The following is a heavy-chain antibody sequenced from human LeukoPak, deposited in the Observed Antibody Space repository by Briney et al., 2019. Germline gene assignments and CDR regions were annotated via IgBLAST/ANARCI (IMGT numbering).Heavy chain of an antibody. CDR2: ISGSGGST. CDR1: GFTFSSYA. V-gene: IGHV3-23*01. J-gene: IGHJ3*01. D-gene: IGHD1-26*01. Sequence: GGSLRLSCAASGFTFSSYAMSWVRQAPGKGLEWVSAISGSGGSTYYADSVKGRFTISRDNSKNTLYLQMNSLRAEDTAVYYCAKDLWEGGYYGAVGAFDVWGQGTMVTVSS. CDR3: AKDLWEGGYYGAVGAFDV.